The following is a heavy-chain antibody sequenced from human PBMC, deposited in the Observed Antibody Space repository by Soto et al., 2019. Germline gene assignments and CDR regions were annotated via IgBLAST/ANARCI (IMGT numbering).Heavy chain of an antibody. CDR3: ATIPLTTVTTYYYYGMDV. CDR2: FDPEDGET. V-gene: IGHV1-24*01. D-gene: IGHD4-17*01. Sequence: ASVKVSCKVSGYTLTELSMHWVRQAPGKGLEWMGGFDPEDGETIYAQKFQGRVTMTEDTSTDTAYMELSSLRSEDTAVYYCATIPLTTVTTYYYYGMDVWGQGTTLTVSS. CDR1: GYTLTELS. J-gene: IGHJ6*02.